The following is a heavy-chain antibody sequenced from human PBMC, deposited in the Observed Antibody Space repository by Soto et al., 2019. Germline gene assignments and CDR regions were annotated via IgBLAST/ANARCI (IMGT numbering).Heavy chain of an antibody. CDR3: ARGPSRPRATYYYDSSGRGLDY. J-gene: IGHJ4*02. CDR1: GYTFTGYY. CDR2: INPNSGGT. D-gene: IGHD3-22*01. V-gene: IGHV1-2*04. Sequence: QVQLVQSGAEVKKPGASVKVSCKASGYTFTGYYMHWVRQAPGQGLEWMGWINPNSGGTNYAQKFQGWVTMTRDTSISTAYMELSRLRSDDTAVYYCARGPSRPRATYYYDSSGRGLDYWGQGTLVTVSS.